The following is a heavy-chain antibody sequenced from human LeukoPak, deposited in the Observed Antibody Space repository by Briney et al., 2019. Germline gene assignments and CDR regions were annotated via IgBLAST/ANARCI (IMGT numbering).Heavy chain of an antibody. CDR1: GGSISSYY. CDR2: IYYSGST. Sequence: PSETLSLTCTVSGGSISSYYWSWIRQPPGKGLEWIGYIYYSGSTNYNPSLKSRVTISVDTCKNQFSLKLSSVTAADTAVYYCARVVEMATSEPDAFDIWGQGTMVTVSS. J-gene: IGHJ3*02. D-gene: IGHD5-24*01. V-gene: IGHV4-59*01. CDR3: ARVVEMATSEPDAFDI.